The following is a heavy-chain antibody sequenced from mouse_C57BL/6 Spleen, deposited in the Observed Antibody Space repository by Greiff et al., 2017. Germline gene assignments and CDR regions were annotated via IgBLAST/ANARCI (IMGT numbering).Heavy chain of an antibody. CDR3: ATGFSWFAY. V-gene: IGHV1-55*01. D-gene: IGHD4-1*01. J-gene: IGHJ3*01. CDR2: IYPGSGST. CDR1: GYTFTSSW. Sequence: QVQLKQPGAELVKPGASVKMSCKASGYTFTSSWITWVTQRPGQGLEWIGDIYPGSGSTNYNEKFKSKATLTVDTSSSTAYMQLSSLTSEDSAVYYCATGFSWFAYWGQGTLVTVSA.